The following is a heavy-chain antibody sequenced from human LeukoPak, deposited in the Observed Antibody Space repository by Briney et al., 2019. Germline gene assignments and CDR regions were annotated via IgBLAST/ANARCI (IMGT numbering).Heavy chain of an antibody. CDR2: INPNNGGT. CDR1: GYTFTGYY. CDR3: ARGAPLSQIYFFYYYLDV. D-gene: IGHD4/OR15-4a*01. J-gene: IGHJ6*03. Sequence: ASVKVSCKASGYTFTGYYIHWVRQAPGQGLELMGWINPNNGGTNYAQKFQGRVTMTRDTSISTAYMELSRLRSDDTAVYYCARGAPLSQIYFFYYYLDVWAKGTTVTISS. V-gene: IGHV1-2*02.